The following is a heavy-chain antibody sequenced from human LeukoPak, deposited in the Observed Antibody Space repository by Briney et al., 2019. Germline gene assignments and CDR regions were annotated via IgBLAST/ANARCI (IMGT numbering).Heavy chain of an antibody. Sequence: ASVKVSCKASGYTFTGYYMHWVRQAPGQGLEWMGWINPNSGGANYAQKFQGRVTMTRDTSISTAYMELSSLRSDDTAVYYCARGGYYYYYMDVWGKGTTVTVSS. CDR3: ARGGYYYYYMDV. J-gene: IGHJ6*03. V-gene: IGHV1-2*02. CDR2: INPNSGGA. CDR1: GYTFTGYY.